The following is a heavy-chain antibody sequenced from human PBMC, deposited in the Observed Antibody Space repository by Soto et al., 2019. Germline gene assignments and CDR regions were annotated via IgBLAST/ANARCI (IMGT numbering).Heavy chain of an antibody. CDR2: IIPILGIA. CDR1: GGTFSSYT. V-gene: IGHV1-69*02. Sequence: QVQLVQSGAEVKKPGSSVKVSCKASGGTFSSYTISWVRQAPGQGLEWMGRIIPILGIANYAQKFQGRVTITADESTSRAYMELSSLRSENTAVYYCARGYYDSSGYYYVGYWGQGTLVTVSS. J-gene: IGHJ4*02. CDR3: ARGYYDSSGYYYVGY. D-gene: IGHD3-22*01.